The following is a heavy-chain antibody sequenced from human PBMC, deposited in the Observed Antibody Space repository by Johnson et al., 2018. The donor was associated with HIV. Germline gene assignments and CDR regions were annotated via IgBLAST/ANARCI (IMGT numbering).Heavy chain of an antibody. D-gene: IGHD6-6*01. Sequence: VHLVESGGGLVQPGGSLRLSCAASGFTFSSYDMHWVRQATGKGLEWVSAIGTAGDTYYPGSVKGRFTISRENAKNSLYLQMNSLRAEDTALYYCAKDTRGSSSSDAFDIWGQGTMVTVSS. V-gene: IGHV3-13*01. CDR3: AKDTRGSSSSDAFDI. J-gene: IGHJ3*02. CDR1: GFTFSSYD. CDR2: IGTAGDT.